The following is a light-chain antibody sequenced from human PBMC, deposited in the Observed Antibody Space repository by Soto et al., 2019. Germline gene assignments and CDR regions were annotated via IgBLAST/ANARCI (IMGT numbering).Light chain of an antibody. Sequence: DIVMTQSPDSLAVSLGKRATINCKSSQSVFYSSNNKNYLAWYQQKPGQPPKLLIYWASTRESGVPDRFSGSGSGTDFTLTISSLQAEDVAVYYCQQYYRPWTFGQGTKVEIK. CDR3: QQYYRPWT. CDR2: WAS. V-gene: IGKV4-1*01. J-gene: IGKJ1*01. CDR1: QSVFYSSNNKNY.